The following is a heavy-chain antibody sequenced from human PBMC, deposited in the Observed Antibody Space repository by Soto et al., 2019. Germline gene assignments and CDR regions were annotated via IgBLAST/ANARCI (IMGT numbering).Heavy chain of an antibody. V-gene: IGHV3-23*01. Sequence: GGSLRLSCAASGFTFSNYAMTWVRQAPGKGLEWVSAISGSGRSTYYADSLKSRVTISVDTSKNQFSLKLSSATAADTAVYYCARERGAADAFDIWGQGTMVTVSS. D-gene: IGHD1-26*01. CDR2: ISGSGRST. J-gene: IGHJ3*02. CDR1: GFTFSNYA. CDR3: ARERGAADAFDI.